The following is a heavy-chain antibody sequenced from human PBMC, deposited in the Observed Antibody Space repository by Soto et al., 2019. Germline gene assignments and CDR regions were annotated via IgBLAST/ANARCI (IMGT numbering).Heavy chain of an antibody. CDR1: GYTFSSYG. V-gene: IGHV1-18*01. J-gene: IGHJ6*02. CDR2: ISVYNGNT. Sequence: ASVKVSCKASGYTFSSYGISWARQAPGQGLERMAWISVYNGNTKYAQKAQGRVIMTTDTSTSTAYMELRSLRSDDTAMYYCARDAAVLPAVPALNYYYGMDVWGQGTTVTVSS. CDR3: ARDAAVLPAVPALNYYYGMDV. D-gene: IGHD2-2*01.